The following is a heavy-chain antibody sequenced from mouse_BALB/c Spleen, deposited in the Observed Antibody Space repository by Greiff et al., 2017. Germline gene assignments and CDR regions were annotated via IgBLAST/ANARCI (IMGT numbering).Heavy chain of an antibody. CDR3: EREGTTATYYFDY. D-gene: IGHD1-2*01. V-gene: IGHV5-6-3*01. J-gene: IGHJ2*01. CDR1: GFTFSSYA. Sequence: EVKLVESGGGLVKPGGSLKLSCAASGFTFSSYAMSWVRQSPEKRLEWVAEISNGGSTYYPDSVKGRFTISRDNAKNTLYLQMSSLKSEDTAMYYCEREGTTATYYFDYWGQGTTLTVSS. CDR2: ISNGGST.